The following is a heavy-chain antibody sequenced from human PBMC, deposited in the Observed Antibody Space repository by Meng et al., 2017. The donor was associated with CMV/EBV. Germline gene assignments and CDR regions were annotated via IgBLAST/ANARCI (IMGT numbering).Heavy chain of an antibody. J-gene: IGHJ4*02. D-gene: IGHD6-6*01. Sequence: SVKVSCKASGYTFTSYYMHWVRQAPGQELEWMGIINPSGGSTSYAQKFQGRVTMTRDTSTSTVYMELSSLRSEDTAVYYCARVTQLAPKQLRSLYYFDYWGQGTLVTVSS. CDR1: GYTFTSYY. V-gene: IGHV1-46*01. CDR3: ARVTQLAPKQLRSLYYFDY. CDR2: INPSGGST.